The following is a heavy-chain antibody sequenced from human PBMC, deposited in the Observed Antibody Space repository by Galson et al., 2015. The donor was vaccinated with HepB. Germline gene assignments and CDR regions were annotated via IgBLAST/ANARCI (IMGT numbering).Heavy chain of an antibody. Sequence: SLRLSCAASGFSFSLFGLHWVRQAPGKGLEWVASISHDGTKKYHADFVKGRFTISRDNSNNTLILQMDSLRSDDTAIYYCARPNKRHSSGWPDYYYYSMDVWGQGTAVAVSS. CDR3: ARPNKRHSSGWPDYYYYSMDV. CDR1: GFSFSLFG. CDR2: ISHDGTKK. J-gene: IGHJ6*02. D-gene: IGHD6-19*01. V-gene: IGHV3-30-3*01.